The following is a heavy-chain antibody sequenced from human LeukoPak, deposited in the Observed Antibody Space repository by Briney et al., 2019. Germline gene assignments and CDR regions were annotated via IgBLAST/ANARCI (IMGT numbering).Heavy chain of an antibody. J-gene: IGHJ4*02. CDR1: GFTFSSYA. V-gene: IGHV3-23*01. CDR2: ISGSGGST. Sequence: PGGSLRLSCAASGFTFSSYAMSWVRQAPGKGLEWVSAISGSGGSTYYADSVKGRFTISGDNSKNTLYLQMNSLRAEDTAVYYCAKSLASGWYEWGYFDYWGQGTLVTVSS. D-gene: IGHD6-19*01. CDR3: AKSLASGWYEWGYFDY.